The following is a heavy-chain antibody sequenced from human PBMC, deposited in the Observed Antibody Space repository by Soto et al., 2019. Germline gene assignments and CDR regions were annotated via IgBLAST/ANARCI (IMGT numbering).Heavy chain of an antibody. D-gene: IGHD5-12*01. CDR1: GYTFTGYY. CDR3: ARALIVATTQDYYYYGMDV. CDR2: INPNSGGT. Sequence: ASVKVSCKASGYTFTGYYMHWVRQAPGQGLEWMGWINPNSGGTNYAQKFQGWVTMTRDTSISTAYMELSRLRSDDTAVYYCARALIVATTQDYYYYGMDVWGQGTTVTVYS. V-gene: IGHV1-2*04. J-gene: IGHJ6*02.